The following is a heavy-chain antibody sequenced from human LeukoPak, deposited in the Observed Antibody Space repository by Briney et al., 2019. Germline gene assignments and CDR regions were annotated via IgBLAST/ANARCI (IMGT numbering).Heavy chain of an antibody. CDR3: ARDLQIAARQGSYFDY. J-gene: IGHJ4*02. V-gene: IGHV3-48*01. Sequence: PGGSLRLSCAASGFTFSSMNWVRQAPGKGLEWVSYISSSSTTIYYADSVKGRFTISRDNAKNSLYLQMNSLRAEDTAVYYCARDLQIAARQGSYFDYWGQGTLVTVSS. D-gene: IGHD6-6*01. CDR1: GFTFSS. CDR2: ISSSSTTI.